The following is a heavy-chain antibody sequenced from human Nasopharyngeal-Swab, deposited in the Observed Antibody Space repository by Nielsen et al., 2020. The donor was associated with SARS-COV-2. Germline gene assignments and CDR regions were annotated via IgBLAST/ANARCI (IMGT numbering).Heavy chain of an antibody. J-gene: IGHJ5*02. Sequence: SVKVSCKSSGGTFSNSAITWVRQAPGQGLEWMGGIIPMFGTADYAQKFQGRVTITADRSTSTAYMEMNSLRSEDTAVYYCARAHPRSCTDGVCFRSQVYNWFDPWGQGTLVTVSS. CDR1: GGTFSNSA. CDR3: ARAHPRSCTDGVCFRSQVYNWFDP. D-gene: IGHD2-8*01. CDR2: IIPMFGTA. V-gene: IGHV1-69*06.